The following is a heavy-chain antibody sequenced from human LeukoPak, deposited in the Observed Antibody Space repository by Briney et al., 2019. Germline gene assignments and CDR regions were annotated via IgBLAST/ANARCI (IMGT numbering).Heavy chain of an antibody. CDR3: ARVWSDSSGYYIYYFDY. V-gene: IGHV4-59*01. Sequence: SETLSLTCTVAGGSISSYYWSWIRQPPGKGLEWIGYIYYSGSTNYNPSLKSRVTISVHTSKNQFSLKLSSVTAADTAVYYCARVWSDSSGYYIYYFDYWGQGTLVTVSS. D-gene: IGHD3-22*01. J-gene: IGHJ4*02. CDR1: GGSISSYY. CDR2: IYYSGST.